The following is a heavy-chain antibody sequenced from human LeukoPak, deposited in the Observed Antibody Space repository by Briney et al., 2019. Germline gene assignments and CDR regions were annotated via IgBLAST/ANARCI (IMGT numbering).Heavy chain of an antibody. J-gene: IGHJ4*02. CDR1: DGSISSYY. V-gene: IGHV4-59*08. CDR3: ARLYSTSSNLFDY. CDR2: IYYSGST. Sequence: PSETLSLTCTVSDGSISSYYWSWIRQPPGKGLEWIGYIYYSGSTNYNPSLKSRVTISIDTSKNQFSLKLSSVTAADTAVYYCARLYSTSSNLFDYWGQGTLVTVPS. D-gene: IGHD6-6*01.